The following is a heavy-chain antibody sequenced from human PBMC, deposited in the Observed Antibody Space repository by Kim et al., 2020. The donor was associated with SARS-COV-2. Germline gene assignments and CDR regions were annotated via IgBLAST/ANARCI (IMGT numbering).Heavy chain of an antibody. J-gene: IGHJ4*01. CDR1: GGSFSGYY. CDR2: INHSGST. V-gene: IGHV4-34*01. D-gene: IGHD6-19*01. CDR3: ARAGRQCLGRPICYYFDY. Sequence: SETLSLTCAVYGGSFSGYYWSWIRQPPGKGLEWIGEINHSGSTNYNPSLKSRVTISVDKSKNQFPLKLSSVTAADTAVYYCARAGRQCLGRPICYYFDY.